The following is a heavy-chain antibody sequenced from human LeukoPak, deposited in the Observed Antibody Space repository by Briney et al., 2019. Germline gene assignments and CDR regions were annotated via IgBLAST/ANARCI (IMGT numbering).Heavy chain of an antibody. CDR2: IYPGDSDT. CDR3: ARPGAYCGGDCYPAAFDI. CDR1: GYTFTSYW. D-gene: IGHD2-21*02. J-gene: IGHJ3*02. V-gene: IGHV5-51*01. Sequence: GESLKISCKVSGYTFTSYWIGWVRQMPGEGLEWMGIIYPGDSDTRYSPSFQGQVTISADKSISTAYLQWSSLKASDTAMYYCARPGAYCGGDCYPAAFDIWGQGTMVTVSS.